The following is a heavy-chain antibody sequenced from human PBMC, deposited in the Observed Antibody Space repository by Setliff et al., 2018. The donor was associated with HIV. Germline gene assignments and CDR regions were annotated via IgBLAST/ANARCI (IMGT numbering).Heavy chain of an antibody. D-gene: IGHD3-3*01. CDR3: ARSPQVTIFGIKIKPPGGPDL. CDR2: IKDDGSEK. CDR1: GFTFSDYW. V-gene: IGHV3-7*01. Sequence: LSLSCAASGFTFSDYWMTWVRQAPGRGLQWVANIKDDGSEKNYLDSIKGRFTIFRDNARNSLYLQMTSLRAEDSGVYYCARSPQVTIFGIKIKPPGGPDLWGQGTTVTVSS. J-gene: IGHJ6*02.